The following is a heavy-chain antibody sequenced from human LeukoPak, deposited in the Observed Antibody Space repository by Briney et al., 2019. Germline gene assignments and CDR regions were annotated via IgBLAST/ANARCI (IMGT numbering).Heavy chain of an antibody. J-gene: IGHJ4*02. CDR2: VNQDGSKK. CDR3: ATPSGYYPFDY. CDR1: GFTFSTSW. V-gene: IGHV3-7*01. Sequence: GGSLRLSCAASGFTFSTSWMSWVRQAPGKGLEWVANVNQDGSKKNYVDSLKGRFTISRDNAKNSLYLQMNSLRAEDTAVYYCATPSGYYPFDYCGQGTLVTVPS. D-gene: IGHD3-3*01.